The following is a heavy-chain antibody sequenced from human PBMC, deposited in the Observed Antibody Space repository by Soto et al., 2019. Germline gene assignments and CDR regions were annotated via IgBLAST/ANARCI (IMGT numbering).Heavy chain of an antibody. D-gene: IGHD6-19*01. V-gene: IGHV1-18*01. Sequence: ASVKVSCKASGYTFTSYGISWVRQAPGQGLEWMGWISAYNGNTNYAQKLQGRVTMTTDTSTSTAYTELRSLRSDDTAVYYCARDLGIAVAGTIDYWGQGTLVTVSS. CDR1: GYTFTSYG. J-gene: IGHJ4*02. CDR3: ARDLGIAVAGTIDY. CDR2: ISAYNGNT.